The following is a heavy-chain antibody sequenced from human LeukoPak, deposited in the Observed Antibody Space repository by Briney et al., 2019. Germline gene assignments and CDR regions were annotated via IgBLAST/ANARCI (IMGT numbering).Heavy chain of an antibody. CDR3: ATDRNSGKYYDY. Sequence: GGSLRLSCAASGLTFRNYGMHWVRQAPGKGLEWVAVIWYDGSNQYYLESVKGRFTVSRDNAKNTLYLQMNSLRAEDTAVYYCATDRNSGKYYDYWGQGTLVTVSS. CDR2: IWYDGSNQ. CDR1: GLTFRNYG. J-gene: IGHJ4*02. D-gene: IGHD1-26*01. V-gene: IGHV3-33*01.